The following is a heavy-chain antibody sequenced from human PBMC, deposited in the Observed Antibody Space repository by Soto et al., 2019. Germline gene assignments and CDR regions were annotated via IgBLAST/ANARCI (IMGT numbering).Heavy chain of an antibody. CDR2: IYSSGDT. D-gene: IGHD6-25*01. CDR3: TREWGPPVTHGYDS. J-gene: IGHJ5*01. Sequence: SETLSLTCTVSGGSVTSGGYYWSWIRHCPGKGLEWIGYIYSSGDTNYNPSLNSRVAMSVDTSKNQFSLQLTSVTVADTAIYYCTREWGPPVTHGYDSWGQGILVTVSS. CDR1: GGSVTSGGYY. V-gene: IGHV4-31*03.